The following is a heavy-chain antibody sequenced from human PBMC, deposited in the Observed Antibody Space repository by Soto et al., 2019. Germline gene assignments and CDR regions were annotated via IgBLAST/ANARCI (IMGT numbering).Heavy chain of an antibody. CDR1: VGSISSTTYY. V-gene: IGHV4-39*01. J-gene: IGHJ4*02. CDR3: AKWSYLDY. CDR2: IYYSGPA. Sequence: SWTLSLTYAVSVGSISSTTYYWALIHQPPEKGLEWVATIYYSGPAYDNPSLKSRLTISIDTSKNQFSLRLSSVTAADTAIYYWAKWSYLDYWRQGTRVTVSS. D-gene: IGHD3-3*01.